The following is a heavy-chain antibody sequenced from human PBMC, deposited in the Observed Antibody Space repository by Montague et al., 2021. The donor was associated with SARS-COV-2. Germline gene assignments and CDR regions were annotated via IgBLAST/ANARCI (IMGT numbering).Heavy chain of an antibody. J-gene: IGHJ5*02. CDR2: IYTSGST. CDR3: ARGTTVSSSGYYTGWFDP. CDR1: GGSIRSGIYY. D-gene: IGHD3-3*01. V-gene: IGHV4-61*02. Sequence: TLSLTCTVSGGSIRSGIYYWSWIRQPAGKGLEWIGRIYTSGSTNYNPSLNSRGTISVDTSKNQSSLKLSSVTAADTAVYYCARGTTVSSSGYYTGWFDPWGRRTLVTASS.